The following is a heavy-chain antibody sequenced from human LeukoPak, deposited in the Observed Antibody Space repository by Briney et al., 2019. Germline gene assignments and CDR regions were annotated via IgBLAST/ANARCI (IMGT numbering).Heavy chain of an antibody. Sequence: SETLSLTCTVSGGSISSYYWSWIRQPAGKGLEWIGEINHSGSTNYNPSLKSRVTISVDTSKNQFSLKLSSVTAADTAVYYCARGGRRGYYGSGSYYYYWGQGTLVTVSS. CDR3: ARGGRRGYYGSGSYYYY. J-gene: IGHJ4*02. CDR1: GGSISSYY. CDR2: INHSGST. V-gene: IGHV4-34*01. D-gene: IGHD3-10*01.